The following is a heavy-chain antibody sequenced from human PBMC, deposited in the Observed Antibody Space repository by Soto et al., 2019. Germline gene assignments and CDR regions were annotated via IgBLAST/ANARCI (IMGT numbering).Heavy chain of an antibody. CDR2: IVPIVDTS. CDR3: VRVVAIPGYPDN. V-gene: IGHV1-69*12. Sequence: QVQLVQSGAEVRQPASSVKVSCKTSGGTFSSYAISWVRQAPGQGLEWMGGIVPIVDTSTYAQKFQGRVTITAYESTSKAYMELSSLRSDDTAIYYCVRVVAIPGYPDNWGQGTLVTVSS. CDR1: GGTFSSYA. D-gene: IGHD5-12*01. J-gene: IGHJ4*02.